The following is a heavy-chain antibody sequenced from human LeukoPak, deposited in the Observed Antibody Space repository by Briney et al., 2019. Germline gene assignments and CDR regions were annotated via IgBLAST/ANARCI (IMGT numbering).Heavy chain of an antibody. Sequence: SETLSLTCTVSGGSISSSSYYWGWIRQPPGKGLEWIGSIYYSGSTYYNPSLKSRVTISVDTSKNQFSLKLSSVTAADTAVYYCARGRRVWYYDSRSFDYWGQGTLVTVSS. V-gene: IGHV4-39*07. CDR1: GGSISSSSYY. D-gene: IGHD3-22*01. J-gene: IGHJ4*02. CDR2: IYYSGST. CDR3: ARGRRVWYYDSRSFDY.